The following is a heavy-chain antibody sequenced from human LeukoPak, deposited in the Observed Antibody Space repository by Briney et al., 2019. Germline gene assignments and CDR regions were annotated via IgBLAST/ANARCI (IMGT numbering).Heavy chain of an antibody. J-gene: IGHJ4*02. CDR2: LHHSGST. D-gene: IGHD3-22*01. V-gene: IGHV4-38-2*01. Sequence: SETLSLTCAVSGYSITSTYWWGWIRQTPGRGLEWIGSLHHSGSTSYSPSLKSRVTISVDTSKNQFSLRLSSVTAADTAVYYCARVGGDDSTGHYSVDYWGQGTLVTASS. CDR3: ARVGGDDSTGHYSVDY. CDR1: GYSITSTYW.